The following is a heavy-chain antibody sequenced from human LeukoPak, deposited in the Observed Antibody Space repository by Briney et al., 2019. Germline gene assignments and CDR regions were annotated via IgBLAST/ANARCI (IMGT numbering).Heavy chain of an antibody. D-gene: IGHD3-22*01. CDR2: INSDGSST. V-gene: IGHV3-74*01. J-gene: IGHJ6*02. CDR1: GFTFSSYW. Sequence: GGSLRLSCAASGFTFSSYWMHWVRQAPGKGLVWVSRINSDGSSTIYADSVKGRFTISRDDAKNTLYLQMNSLRAEDTAVYYCARGSYYYDDRGSHYYGIDVWGHGTTVTVSS. CDR3: ARGSYYYDDRGSHYYGIDV.